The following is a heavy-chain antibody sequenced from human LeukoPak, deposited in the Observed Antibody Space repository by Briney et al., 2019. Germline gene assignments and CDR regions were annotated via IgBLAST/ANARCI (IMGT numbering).Heavy chain of an antibody. CDR3: ARACGADCYLNNY. CDR1: GFTFSSYT. V-gene: IGHV3-21*01. D-gene: IGHD2-21*02. CDR2: ISTTSSYI. Sequence: GGSLRLSCAASGFTFSSYTMNWVRQAPGKGLEWVSSISTTSSYIYYADSVEGRFTISRDNSKNSLYLQMNSLRAEDTAVYYCARACGADCYLNNYWGQGTLVTVSS. J-gene: IGHJ4*02.